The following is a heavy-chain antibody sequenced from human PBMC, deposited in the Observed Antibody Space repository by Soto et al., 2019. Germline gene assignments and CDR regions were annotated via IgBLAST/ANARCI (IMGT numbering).Heavy chain of an antibody. CDR3: RRDASRIAARPYYYYYMEG. Sequence: PSETLSLTCTVSGGSISSYYWSWIRPPPGKGLEWIGYIYYSGSTNYNPSLKSRVTISVDTYKNQFSLNLSSVTAGDTGVYYCRRDASRIAARPYYYYYMEGWGKGTTVTVS. D-gene: IGHD6-6*01. CDR2: IYYSGST. V-gene: IGHV4-59*01. CDR1: GGSISSYY. J-gene: IGHJ6*03.